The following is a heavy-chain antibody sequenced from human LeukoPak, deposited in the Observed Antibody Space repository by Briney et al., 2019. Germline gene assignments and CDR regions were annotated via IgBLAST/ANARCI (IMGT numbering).Heavy chain of an antibody. Sequence: ASVKVSGTASGYTFTSYAMNWVRPAPGQGLEWMGWINTNTGNPTYAQGFTGRFVFSLDTSVSTAYLQTSSLKAEDTAVYYCARVSTEFQLLWDYWGQGTLVTVSS. D-gene: IGHD2-2*01. CDR1: GYTFTSYA. J-gene: IGHJ4*02. V-gene: IGHV7-4-1*02. CDR3: ARVSTEFQLLWDY. CDR2: INTNTGNP.